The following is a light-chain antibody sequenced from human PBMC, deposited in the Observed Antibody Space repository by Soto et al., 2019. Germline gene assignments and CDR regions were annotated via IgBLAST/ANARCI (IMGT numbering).Light chain of an antibody. CDR1: ISNIENNF. CDR3: SSYAGDTPYI. CDR2: EVN. V-gene: IGLV1-51*01. Sequence: QSVLTQPPSVSAAPGQRVSISCSASISNIENNFFSWYQQLPGAAPKLLIYEVNKRPSGVPERFSGSKSGNTASLTVSGLQAEDEADFYCSSYAGDTPYIFGTGTKLTVL. J-gene: IGLJ1*01.